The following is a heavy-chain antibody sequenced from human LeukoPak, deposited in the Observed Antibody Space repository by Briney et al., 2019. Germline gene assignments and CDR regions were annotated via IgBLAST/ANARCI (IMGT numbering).Heavy chain of an antibody. CDR1: GYPFRNYD. CDR2: INPHSGKT. V-gene: IGHV1-8*01. Sequence: GASVKVSCKTSGYPFRNYDINWVRQATGQGLEWMGWINPHSGKTGYAQNFQGRVTMTTDPSASTAYTELSSLRSEDTAVYYCARLSSHYGDYKVDPWGQGTLVTVSS. J-gene: IGHJ5*02. CDR3: ARLSSHYGDYKVDP. D-gene: IGHD4-17*01.